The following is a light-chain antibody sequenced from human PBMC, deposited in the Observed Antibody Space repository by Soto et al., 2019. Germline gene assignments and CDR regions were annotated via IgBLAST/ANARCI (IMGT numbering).Light chain of an antibody. CDR1: QSVSSRY. CDR2: RAS. Sequence: EIVLTQSPGTLSLSPGERATLSCRASQSVSSRYLAWYQQKPGQAPRLLMYRASNRATGIPDRFRGSGSGTDFTLTISRLEPEDFAVYFCQQYGSSPPFTFGQGTKVEIK. CDR3: QQYGSSPPFT. J-gene: IGKJ2*01. V-gene: IGKV3-20*01.